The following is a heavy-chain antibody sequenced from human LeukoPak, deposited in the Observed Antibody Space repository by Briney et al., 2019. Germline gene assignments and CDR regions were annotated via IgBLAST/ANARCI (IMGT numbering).Heavy chain of an antibody. J-gene: IGHJ4*02. D-gene: IGHD3-10*01. CDR1: GFTFSTYS. CDR2: INWNGGST. CDR3: ARDISYYYGSGSFS. V-gene: IGHV3-20*04. Sequence: PGGSLRLSCAASGFTFSTYSMNWVRQAPGKGLEWVSGINWNGGSTGYADSVKGRFTISRDNVKNSLYLQMNSLRAEDTALYFCARDISYYYGSGSFSWGQGTLVTVSS.